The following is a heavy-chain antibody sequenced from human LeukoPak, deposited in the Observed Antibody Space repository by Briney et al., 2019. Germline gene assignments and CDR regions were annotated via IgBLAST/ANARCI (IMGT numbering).Heavy chain of an antibody. Sequence: GGSLRLSCAASGFTFSTYWMSWVRQAPGKGLEWVGRIKSKTDGGTTDYAAPVKGRFTISRDDSKNTLYLQMNSLKTEDTAVYYCTTDESSMIVVVPSWGQGTLVTVSS. CDR2: IKSKTDGGTT. V-gene: IGHV3-15*01. D-gene: IGHD3-22*01. CDR1: GFTFSTYW. CDR3: TTDESSMIVVVPS. J-gene: IGHJ5*02.